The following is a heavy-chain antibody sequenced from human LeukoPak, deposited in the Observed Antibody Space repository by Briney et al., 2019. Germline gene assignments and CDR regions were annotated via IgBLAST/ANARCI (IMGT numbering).Heavy chain of an antibody. CDR2: ISSISSYI. V-gene: IGHV3-21*01. D-gene: IGHD2-2*01. J-gene: IGHJ5*02. CDR3: ARPPLGYCSSTSCLENWFDP. Sequence: GGSLRLSCAASGFTFSSYSMNWVRQAPGKGLAWVSSISSISSYIYYADSVKGRFTISRDNAKNSLYLQMNSLRAEDTAVYYCARPPLGYCSSTSCLENWFDPWGQGTLVTVSS. CDR1: GFTFSSYS.